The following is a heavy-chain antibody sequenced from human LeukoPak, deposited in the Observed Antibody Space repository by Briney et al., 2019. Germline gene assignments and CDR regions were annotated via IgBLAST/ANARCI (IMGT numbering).Heavy chain of an antibody. D-gene: IGHD3-10*01. J-gene: IGHJ4*02. CDR1: GFTCSSYW. CDR3: ARVLWFGEPRDFDY. CDR2: IKQDGSEK. V-gene: IGHV3-7*01. Sequence: GGSLRLSCAASGFTCSSYWMSWVRQAPGKGLEWVANIKQDGSEKYYVDSVKGRFTISRDNAKNSLYLQMNSLRAEDTAVYYCARVLWFGEPRDFDYWGQGTLVTVSS.